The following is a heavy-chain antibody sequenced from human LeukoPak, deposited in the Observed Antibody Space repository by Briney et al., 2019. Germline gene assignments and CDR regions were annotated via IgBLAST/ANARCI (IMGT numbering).Heavy chain of an antibody. CDR1: GFTFSSYS. J-gene: IGHJ5*02. D-gene: IGHD3-16*02. Sequence: PGGSLRLSCAASGFTFSSYSMNWVRQAPGKGLEWVSSISSSSSYIYYADSVKGRFTISRDNSKNTLYLQMNSLRAEDTAVYYCAREDSSFRFDPWGQGTLVTVSS. CDR2: ISSSSSYI. V-gene: IGHV3-21*01. CDR3: AREDSSFRFDP.